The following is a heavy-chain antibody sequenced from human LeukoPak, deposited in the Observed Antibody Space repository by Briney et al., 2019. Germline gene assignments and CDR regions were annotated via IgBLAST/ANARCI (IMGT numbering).Heavy chain of an antibody. Sequence: ASVKVSCKASGYTFTSYYMHWVRQAPGQGLEWMGIINPSGGSTNYAQKLQGRVTMTTDTSTSTAYMELRSLRSDDTAVYYCAREKNPYYDYVWGSYRSFDYWGQGTLVTVSS. CDR1: GYTFTSYY. CDR2: INPSGGST. CDR3: AREKNPYYDYVWGSYRSFDY. V-gene: IGHV1-46*01. J-gene: IGHJ4*02. D-gene: IGHD3-16*02.